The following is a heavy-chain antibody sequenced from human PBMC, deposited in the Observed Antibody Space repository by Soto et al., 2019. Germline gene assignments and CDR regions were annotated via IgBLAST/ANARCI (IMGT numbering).Heavy chain of an antibody. D-gene: IGHD5-12*01. Sequence: QITLKESGPTLVKPTQTLTLTCTFYGFSLTTSGVGVGWIRQPPGKALEWLALIFWNDDKRYSPSLKSSLTFTKDTSKNQVVLTLTNVDPVDTATYYCAHRQSLIVTTIGTFHFWRQGPMVTVSS. CDR1: GFSLTTSGVG. CDR2: IFWNDDK. CDR3: AHRQSLIVTTIGTFHF. V-gene: IGHV2-5*01. J-gene: IGHJ3*01.